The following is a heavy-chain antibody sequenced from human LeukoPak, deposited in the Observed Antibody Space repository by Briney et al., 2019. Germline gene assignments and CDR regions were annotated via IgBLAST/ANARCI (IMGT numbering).Heavy chain of an antibody. J-gene: IGHJ3*02. CDR3: ARRVSSSWFDDAFDI. D-gene: IGHD6-13*01. CDR1: GGSIRFSSYY. V-gene: IGHV4-39*01. Sequence: SETLSLTCTVSGGSIRFSSYYWVWIRQPPRKGLEWIGSIYYSGSTYYNPSLKSRVTISLDTTKNQFSLKLSSVTAADTAVYYCARRVSSSWFDDAFDIWGQGTLVTVSS. CDR2: IYYSGST.